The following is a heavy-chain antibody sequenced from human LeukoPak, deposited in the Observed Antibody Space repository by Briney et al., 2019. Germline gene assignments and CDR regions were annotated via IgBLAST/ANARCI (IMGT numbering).Heavy chain of an antibody. CDR2: ISSSSSTI. D-gene: IGHD1-14*01. J-gene: IGHJ2*01. CDR1: GFTFSSYS. Sequence: PGGSLRLSCAASGFTFSSYSMNWVRQAPGKGLEWVSYISSSSSTIYYADSVKGRFTISRDNAKNSLYLQMNSLRAEDTAVYYCARDPGIWYFDLWGRGTLVTVSS. CDR3: ARDPGIWYFDL. V-gene: IGHV3-48*01.